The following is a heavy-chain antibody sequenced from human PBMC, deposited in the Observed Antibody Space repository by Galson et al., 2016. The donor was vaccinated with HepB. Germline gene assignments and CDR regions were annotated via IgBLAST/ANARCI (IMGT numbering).Heavy chain of an antibody. D-gene: IGHD4/OR15-4a*01. CDR3: ARWASSDYGDGLDV. CDR1: GFTFSSDA. J-gene: IGHJ6*02. CDR2: ISGGSANI. V-gene: IGHV3-23*01. Sequence: SLRLSCAASGFTFSSDAMSWVRQAPGKGLEWASGISGGSANIYYADSAKGRFTISRDNSKNTLYLQMNSLRAEDTAVYYCARWASSDYGDGLDVWGQGTTVTVSS.